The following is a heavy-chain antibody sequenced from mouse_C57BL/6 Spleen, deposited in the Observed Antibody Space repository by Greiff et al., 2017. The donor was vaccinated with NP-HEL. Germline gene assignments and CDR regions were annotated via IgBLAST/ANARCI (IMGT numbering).Heavy chain of an antibody. CDR1: GYTFTSYW. V-gene: IGHV1-69*01. D-gene: IGHD4-1*01. CDR3: ARSGALYAMDY. CDR2: IDPSDNYT. Sequence: QVQLQQPGAELVMPGASVKLSCKASGYTFTSYWMHWVKQRPGQGLEWIGEIDPSDNYTNYNQKFKGKSTLTVDKSSSTAYMQLSSLTSEDSAVYYCARSGALYAMDYWGQGTSVTVSS. J-gene: IGHJ4*01.